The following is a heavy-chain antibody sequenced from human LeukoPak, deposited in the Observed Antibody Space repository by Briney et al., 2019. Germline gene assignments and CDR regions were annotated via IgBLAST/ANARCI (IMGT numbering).Heavy chain of an antibody. D-gene: IGHD2-8*02. CDR2: ISGSGGST. J-gene: IGHJ4*02. V-gene: IGHV3-23*01. CDR1: GFTFSSYA. Sequence: GGSLRLSCAASGFTFSSYAMSWVRQAPGKGLEWVSAISGSGGSTYYADSVKGRFTISRDNSKNTLYLQMNSLRAEDTAVYYCAKEGLQRDHWSPGARFDYWGQGTLVTVSS. CDR3: AKEGLQRDHWSPGARFDY.